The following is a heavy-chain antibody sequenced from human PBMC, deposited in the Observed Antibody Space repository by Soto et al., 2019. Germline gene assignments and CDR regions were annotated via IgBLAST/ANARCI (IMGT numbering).Heavy chain of an antibody. Sequence: GGSLRLSCAASGFTFSSYGMHWVRQAPGKGLEWVAVIWYDGSNKYYADSVKGRFTISRDNSKNTLYLQMNSLRAEDTAVYYCARGSSGWDLYYYYGMDVWGQGTTVTVSS. D-gene: IGHD6-19*01. CDR2: IWYDGSNK. CDR1: GFTFSSYG. J-gene: IGHJ6*02. V-gene: IGHV3-33*01. CDR3: ARGSSGWDLYYYYGMDV.